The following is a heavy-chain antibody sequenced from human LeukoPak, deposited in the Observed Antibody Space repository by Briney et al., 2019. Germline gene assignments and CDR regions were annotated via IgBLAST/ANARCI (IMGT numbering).Heavy chain of an antibody. J-gene: IGHJ4*02. CDR3: ARGSPLNC. CDR1: GFTFSGSE. CDR2: ISRDGNTI. D-gene: IGHD1-20*01. Sequence: QPGGSLRLSCAASGFTFSGSEMNWVREAPGEGLEWVSHISRDGNTIDYAASVKGRFTISRDNAKNSLSLQMNSLRAEDTAFYYCARGSPLNCWGQGTLVTVSS. V-gene: IGHV3-48*03.